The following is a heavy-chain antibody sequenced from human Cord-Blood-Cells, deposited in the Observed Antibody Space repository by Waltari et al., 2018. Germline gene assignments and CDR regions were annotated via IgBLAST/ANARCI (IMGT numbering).Heavy chain of an antibody. Sequence: QLQLQESGPGLVKPSETLSLTCTVSGGSISSSSYYWGWIRQPPGKGLAWIGSIYYRGSTYYNPSLKSRVTISVDTSKNQFSLKLSSVTAADTAVYYCARHVRGIAVAGKKTFDYWGQGTLVTVSS. D-gene: IGHD6-19*01. CDR1: GGSISSSSYY. CDR3: ARHVRGIAVAGKKTFDY. J-gene: IGHJ4*02. CDR2: IYYRGST. V-gene: IGHV4-39*01.